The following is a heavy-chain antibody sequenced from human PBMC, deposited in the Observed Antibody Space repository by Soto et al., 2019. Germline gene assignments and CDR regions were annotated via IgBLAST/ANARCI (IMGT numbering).Heavy chain of an antibody. CDR1: GFTFSSYA. V-gene: IGHV3-30-3*01. CDR3: ARVIATIKESYFDY. CDR2: ISYDGSNK. J-gene: IGHJ4*02. D-gene: IGHD5-12*01. Sequence: QVQLVESGGGVVQPGRSLRLSCAASGFTFSSYAMHWVRQAPGKGLEWVAVISYDGSNKYYADSVKGRFTISRDNSKNTLYLQMNSLRAEDTAVYYCARVIATIKESYFDYWGQGTLVTVSS.